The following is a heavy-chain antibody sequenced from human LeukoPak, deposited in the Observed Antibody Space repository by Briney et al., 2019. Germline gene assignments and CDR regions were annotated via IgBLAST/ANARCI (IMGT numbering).Heavy chain of an antibody. CDR3: SRAGGGYSYGYYMDV. V-gene: IGHV3-30*02. D-gene: IGHD5-18*01. J-gene: IGHJ6*03. Sequence: GGSLRLSCAASGFTFSSYGMHWVRQAPGKGLEWVVFIRYDGSNKYYADSVKGRFTISRDNSKNTLYLQMNSLRAEDTAVYYCSRAGGGYSYGYYMDVWGKGTTVTISS. CDR2: IRYDGSNK. CDR1: GFTFSSYG.